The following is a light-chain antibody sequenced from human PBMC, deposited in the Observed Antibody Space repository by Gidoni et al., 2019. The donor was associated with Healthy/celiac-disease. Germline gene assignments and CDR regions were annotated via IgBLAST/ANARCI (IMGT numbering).Light chain of an antibody. Sequence: EIVMTQSPATLSVSPGERATLSCRASQSVSSNVAWYQQKPGQAPRLPLYGASTRATGIPARFSGSGSGTEFTLTISSLQSEDFAVYYCQQYNNWPPYTFGQGTKLEIK. CDR2: GAS. V-gene: IGKV3-15*01. CDR1: QSVSSN. J-gene: IGKJ2*01. CDR3: QQYNNWPPYT.